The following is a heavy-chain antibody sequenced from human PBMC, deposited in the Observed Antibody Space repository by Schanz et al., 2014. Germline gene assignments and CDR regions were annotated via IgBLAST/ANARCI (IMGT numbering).Heavy chain of an antibody. V-gene: IGHV1-18*01. Sequence: QVQLVQSGVEVKRPGASVRVSCKASGYSFTDYAIHWVRQAPGQGLEWMGWISGYNGDINYAPKFQDRVTMTTDTSTGITSLELRNLKSDDTAVYYCARDRVSFVRGPLGVDWGQGTQVIVSS. CDR3: ARDRVSFVRGPLGVD. J-gene: IGHJ4*02. CDR2: ISGYNGDI. CDR1: GYSFTDYA. D-gene: IGHD3-10*01.